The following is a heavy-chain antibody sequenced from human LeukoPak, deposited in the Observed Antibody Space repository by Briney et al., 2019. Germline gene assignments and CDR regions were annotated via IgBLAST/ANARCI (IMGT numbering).Heavy chain of an antibody. CDR2: IKQDGSEK. V-gene: IGHV3-7*01. CDR3: ASDDIAVAGS. CDR1: GFTFSSYL. D-gene: IGHD6-19*01. Sequence: GGSLRLSCAASGFTFSSYLMSWVRQAPGKGLEWVANIKQDGSEKYYVDSVKGRFTISRDNAKNSLYLQMNSLRAEDTAVYYCASDDIAVAGSWGQGTLVTVSS. J-gene: IGHJ4*02.